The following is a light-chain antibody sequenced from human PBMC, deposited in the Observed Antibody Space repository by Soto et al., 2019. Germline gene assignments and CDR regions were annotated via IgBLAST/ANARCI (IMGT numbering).Light chain of an antibody. Sequence: EIVMTQSPATLSVSPGERATLSCRASQTNSSNLAWYQQKPGQAPRLLIPGASTRAAGVPARFSGSGSGTEFTLTITILQFEASAVYYCQQFHNWPPQYTFGQGTQLQIK. CDR3: QQFHNWPPQYT. CDR1: QTNSSN. J-gene: IGKJ2*01. V-gene: IGKV3-15*01. CDR2: GAS.